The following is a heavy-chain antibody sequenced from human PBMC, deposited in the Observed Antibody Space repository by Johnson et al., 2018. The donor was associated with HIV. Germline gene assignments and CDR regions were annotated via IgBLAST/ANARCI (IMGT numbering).Heavy chain of an antibody. V-gene: IGHV3-23*04. D-gene: IGHD6-13*01. CDR1: GFTFSNYA. CDR2: ISGSGGST. Sequence: VQLVESGGGFIQPGGSRRLSCAASGFTFSNYAMSWVRQAPGKGLEWVSVISGSGGSTYYADSVKGRFTISRDNSKNTLFLQMNSLRAEDTAVYHCAKGRYSSSWYLAGVFDIWGQGTMVTVSS. J-gene: IGHJ3*02. CDR3: AKGRYSSSWYLAGVFDI.